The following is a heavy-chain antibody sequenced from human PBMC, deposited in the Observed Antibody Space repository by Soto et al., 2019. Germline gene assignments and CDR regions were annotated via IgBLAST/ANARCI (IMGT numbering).Heavy chain of an antibody. CDR3: ARGKMVRALMFDS. V-gene: IGHV4-59*01. D-gene: IGHD3-10*01. J-gene: IGHJ5*01. CDR1: GGSISSYY. Sequence: SETLSLTCTVSGGSISSYYWSWIRQPPGKGLEWIGYIYYSGSTNYNPSLKSRVTISVDTSKNQFSLKLSSVTAADTAVYYCARGKMVRALMFDSWGQRTLVTVSS. CDR2: IYYSGST.